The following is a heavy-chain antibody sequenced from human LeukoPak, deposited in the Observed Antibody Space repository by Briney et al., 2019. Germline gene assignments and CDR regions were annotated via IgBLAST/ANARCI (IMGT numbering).Heavy chain of an antibody. CDR3: TTLVEYYYDSSGYPSDY. CDR1: GFTFSNAW. D-gene: IGHD3-22*01. Sequence: GGSLRLSCAASGFTFSNAWMSWVRQAPGKGLEWVGRIKSKTDGGTTDYAAPVKGRFTISRDDSKNTLYLQMNGLKTEDTAVYYCTTLVEYYYDSSGYPSDYWGQGTPVTVSP. CDR2: IKSKTDGGTT. J-gene: IGHJ4*02. V-gene: IGHV3-15*01.